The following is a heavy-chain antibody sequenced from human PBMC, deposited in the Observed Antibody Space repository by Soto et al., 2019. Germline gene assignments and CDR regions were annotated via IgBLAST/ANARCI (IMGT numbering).Heavy chain of an antibody. D-gene: IGHD3-16*01. Sequence: GGSLRLSCAASGFTFSSYAMHWVRQAPGKGLEWVAVISYDGSNKYYADSVKGRFTISRDNSKNTLYLQMNSLRAEDTAVYYCARERGIGDAFDIWGQGTMVTVSS. CDR2: ISYDGSNK. CDR3: ARERGIGDAFDI. V-gene: IGHV3-30*04. J-gene: IGHJ3*02. CDR1: GFTFSSYA.